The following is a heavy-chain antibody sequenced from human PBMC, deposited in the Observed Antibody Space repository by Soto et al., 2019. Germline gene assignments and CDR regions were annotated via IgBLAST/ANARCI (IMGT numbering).Heavy chain of an antibody. CDR1: GGNFSSHG. Sequence: QVQVVQSGAEVKKPGSSVKVSCKAAGGNFSSHGIRWVRQAPGQGLEFMGGIIPTFGTTNYAHKFRGRVTITAEESTSTAYLELSGLRSEDTAIYYCATASDSTWYNWLDPWGQGTLVTVSS. CDR2: IIPTFGTT. D-gene: IGHD6-13*01. J-gene: IGHJ5*02. V-gene: IGHV1-69*01. CDR3: ATASDSTWYNWLDP.